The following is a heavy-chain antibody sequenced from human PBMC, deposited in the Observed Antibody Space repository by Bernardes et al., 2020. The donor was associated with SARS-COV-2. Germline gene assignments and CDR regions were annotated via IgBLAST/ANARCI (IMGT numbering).Heavy chain of an antibody. Sequence: SETLSLTCTVSGGSISSYYWSWIRQPPGKGLEWIGYFYYSGNTNYNPSLKSRVTISVDTSKNQVSLKLSSVTAADTAVYYCAGEGYYDSSGYYQHDAFDMWGQGTMVTVSS. V-gene: IGHV4-59*01. D-gene: IGHD3-22*01. J-gene: IGHJ3*02. CDR3: AGEGYYDSSGYYQHDAFDM. CDR1: GGSISSYY. CDR2: FYYSGNT.